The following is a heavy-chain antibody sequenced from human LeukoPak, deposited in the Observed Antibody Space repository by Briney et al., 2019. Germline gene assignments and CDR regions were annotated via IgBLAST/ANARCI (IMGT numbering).Heavy chain of an antibody. D-gene: IGHD3-16*01. CDR1: GGSISSGGYY. CDR3: ARDRWGYYFDY. CDR2: IYYSGST. J-gene: IGHJ4*02. Sequence: SETLSLTCTVSGGSISSGGYYWSWIRQHPGKGLEWIGYIYYSGSTYYNPSLKSRVTISVDTSKNQFSLKLSSVTAADTAVYYCARDRWGYYFDYWGQGTLVTVSS. V-gene: IGHV4-31*03.